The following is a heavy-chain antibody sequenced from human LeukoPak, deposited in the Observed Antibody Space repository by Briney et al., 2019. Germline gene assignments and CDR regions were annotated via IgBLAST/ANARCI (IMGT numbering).Heavy chain of an antibody. V-gene: IGHV5-51*01. Sequence: GESLKISCKGSGYGFTSYWIGWVRQMPGKGLEWMGIIYPGDSDTRYSPSFQGQVTISADKSISTAYLQWSSLKASDTAMYYCARLAYCGGDCYSFGYWGQGTLVTVSS. J-gene: IGHJ4*02. D-gene: IGHD2-21*02. CDR1: GYGFTSYW. CDR2: IYPGDSDT. CDR3: ARLAYCGGDCYSFGY.